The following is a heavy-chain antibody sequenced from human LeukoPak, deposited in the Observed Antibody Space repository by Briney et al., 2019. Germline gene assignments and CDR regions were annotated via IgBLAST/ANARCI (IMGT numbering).Heavy chain of an antibody. CDR2: IYYSGST. CDR1: GGSISSGGYY. CDR3: ARDSRYSFDY. J-gene: IGHJ4*02. Sequence: SETVSLTCTVSGGSISSGGYYWSWIRQHPGKGLEWIGYIYYSGSTYYNPSLKSRVTISVDPSKNQFSLKLSSVTAADTAVYYCARDSRYSFDYWGQGTLVTVSS. D-gene: IGHD5-18*01. V-gene: IGHV4-31*03.